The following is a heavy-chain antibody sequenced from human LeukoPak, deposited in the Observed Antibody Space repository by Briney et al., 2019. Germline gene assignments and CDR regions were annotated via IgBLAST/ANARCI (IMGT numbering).Heavy chain of an antibody. CDR2: INHSGST. J-gene: IGHJ4*02. V-gene: IGHV4-34*01. Sequence: SETLSLTCAVYGGSFSGYYWSWIRQPPGKGLEWIGEINHSGSTNYNPSLKSRVTISVDTSKNQFSLKLSSVTAADTAVYYCARGYSGCGGYYFDYWGQGTLVTVSS. CDR1: GGSFSGYY. CDR3: ARGYSGCGGYYFDY. D-gene: IGHD5-12*01.